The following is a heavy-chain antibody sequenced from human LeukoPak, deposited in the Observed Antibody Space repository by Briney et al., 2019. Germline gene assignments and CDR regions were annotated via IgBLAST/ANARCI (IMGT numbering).Heavy chain of an antibody. CDR3: ARDRTTVTTGYYGMDV. V-gene: IGHV1-2*02. D-gene: IGHD4-17*01. CDR2: INPNTGVT. CDR1: GYTFTGYY. Sequence: GASVKVSCKASGYTFTGYYMHWVRQAPGQGLEWMGWINPNTGVTNYAQKFQGRVTLTRDTSIITAYMELTRLRSDDTAMYYCARDRTTVTTGYYGMDVWCQGTTLTVSS. J-gene: IGHJ6*02.